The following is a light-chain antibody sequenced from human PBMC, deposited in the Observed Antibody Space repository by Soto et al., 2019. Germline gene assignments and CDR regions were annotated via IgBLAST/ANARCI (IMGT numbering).Light chain of an antibody. Sequence: EIVLTQFPATLSLSPGERATLSCRASQSVSTFLAWYQQKPGQAPRLVVYDASKRATGIPARFSGSGSGTVFTLTISSLEPEDSAVYYCQQRSSWRVTFGGGTKVEIK. V-gene: IGKV3-11*01. CDR1: QSVSTF. CDR2: DAS. J-gene: IGKJ4*01. CDR3: QQRSSWRVT.